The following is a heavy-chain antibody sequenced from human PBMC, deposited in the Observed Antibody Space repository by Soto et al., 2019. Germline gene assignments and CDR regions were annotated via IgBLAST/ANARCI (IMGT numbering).Heavy chain of an antibody. CDR1: GFTFSTYA. J-gene: IGHJ4*02. CDR3: AKNKGGNYCTRTSCLYSFDY. V-gene: IGHV3-23*01. CDR2: ISDSSST. D-gene: IGHD2-2*01. Sequence: EVHVLESGGDLVQPGGSLRLSCAASGFTFSTYAMTWVRQAAGKGLEWVSTISDSSSTYYADSVKGRFTISRDNSKNTLYLEMTSRRADDTAVYYCAKNKGGNYCTRTSCLYSFDYWGQGTLVTVSS.